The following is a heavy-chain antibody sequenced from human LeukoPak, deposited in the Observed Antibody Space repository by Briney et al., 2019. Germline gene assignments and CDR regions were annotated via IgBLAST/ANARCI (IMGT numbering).Heavy chain of an antibody. CDR3: ASSNWLRDANFDS. D-gene: IGHD6-13*01. CDR1: GGSVSTYY. J-gene: IGHJ4*02. Sequence: SETLSLTCTVSGGSVSTYYWSWIRQPPGKGLEWIGFIYNSGSTSYNPSLKSRVTISVDTPKNQFSLKLTSVTASDSAVYYCASSNWLRDANFDSWGQGTLVTVSS. CDR2: IYNSGST. V-gene: IGHV4-59*08.